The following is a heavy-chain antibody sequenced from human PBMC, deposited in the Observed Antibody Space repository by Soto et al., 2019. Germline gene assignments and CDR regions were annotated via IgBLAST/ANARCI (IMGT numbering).Heavy chain of an antibody. CDR2: FYYSGST. V-gene: IGHV4-39*01. Sequence: SETLSLTCSVSGGSISSTSYYWVWIRQPPGKGLEWIGSFYYSGSTYYNASLKSRVTISVDTSEKQFSLKLSSVTAADTAVYYCARQVVDGTVAGSGSREYWGQGTLVTVS. J-gene: IGHJ4*02. CDR1: GGSISSTSYY. D-gene: IGHD3-10*01. CDR3: ARQVVDGTVAGSGSREY.